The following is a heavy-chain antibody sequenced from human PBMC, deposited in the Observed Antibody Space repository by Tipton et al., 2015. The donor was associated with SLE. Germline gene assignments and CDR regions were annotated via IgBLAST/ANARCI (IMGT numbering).Heavy chain of an antibody. V-gene: IGHV4-39*01. CDR3: ARLPTGFPNWFDP. CDR2: IYDSGST. J-gene: IGHJ5*02. CDR1: GDSISINYY. D-gene: IGHD4-17*01. Sequence: TLSLTCNVSGDSISINYYWDWIRQPPGKGLEWIASIYDSGSTYYNPSLKSRVTISVDTPKNQFSLKLSSVTAADTAVYYCARLPTGFPNWFDPWGQGTLVTVSS.